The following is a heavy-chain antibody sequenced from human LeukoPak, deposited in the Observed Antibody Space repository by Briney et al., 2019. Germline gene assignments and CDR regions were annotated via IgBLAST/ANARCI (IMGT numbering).Heavy chain of an antibody. V-gene: IGHV4-31*03. J-gene: IGHJ4*02. CDR2: IYYNGST. CDR1: GGSISSGGYY. Sequence: SETLSLTCTVSGGSISSGGYYWSWIRQHPGTGLEWIGYIYYNGSTYYNPSLKSRVTISVDTSKSQFSLKLSSVTAADTAVYYCARARVYDSSGYYFGKRATYFDYWGQGTLVTVSS. CDR3: ARARVYDSSGYYFGKRATYFDY. D-gene: IGHD3-22*01.